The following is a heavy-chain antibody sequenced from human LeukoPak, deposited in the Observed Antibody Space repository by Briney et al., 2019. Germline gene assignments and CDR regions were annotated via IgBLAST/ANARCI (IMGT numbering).Heavy chain of an antibody. Sequence: ASVKVSCKASGYTFTSYYVHWVRQAPGQGLEWMGIINPSGGSTSYAQKFQGRVTMTRDTSISTAYMELSRLRSDDTAVYYCARVTYYDFWSGYYLFDYWGQGTLVTVSS. CDR2: INPSGGST. J-gene: IGHJ4*02. CDR3: ARVTYYDFWSGYYLFDY. CDR1: GYTFTSYY. D-gene: IGHD3-3*01. V-gene: IGHV1-46*01.